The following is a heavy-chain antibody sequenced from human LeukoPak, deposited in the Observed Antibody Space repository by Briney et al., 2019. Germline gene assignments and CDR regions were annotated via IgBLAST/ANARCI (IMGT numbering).Heavy chain of an antibody. D-gene: IGHD5-18*01. V-gene: IGHV4-34*01. CDR1: GGSFSGYY. CDR2: INHSGST. J-gene: IGHJ6*04. Sequence: SETLSLTCAVYGGSFSGYYWSWIRQPPGKGLEWIGEINHSGSTNYNPSLKSRVTISVDTSKNQFSLKLSSVTAADTAVYYCARLPPGGYSYGYPYYYYGMDVWSKGTTVTVSS. CDR3: ARLPPGGYSYGYPYYYYGMDV.